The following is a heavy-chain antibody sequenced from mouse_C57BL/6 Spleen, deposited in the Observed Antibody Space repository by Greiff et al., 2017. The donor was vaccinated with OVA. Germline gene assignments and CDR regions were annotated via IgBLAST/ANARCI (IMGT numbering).Heavy chain of an antibody. Sequence: EVMLVESGGGLVKPGGSLKLSCAASGFTFSDYGMHWVRQAPEKGLEWVAYISSGSSTIYYADTVKGRFTISRDNAKNTLFLQMTSLRSEDTAMDYCARTYGKGYAMDYWGQGTSVTVSS. V-gene: IGHV5-17*01. D-gene: IGHD2-1*01. CDR2: ISSGSSTI. J-gene: IGHJ4*01. CDR3: ARTYGKGYAMDY. CDR1: GFTFSDYG.